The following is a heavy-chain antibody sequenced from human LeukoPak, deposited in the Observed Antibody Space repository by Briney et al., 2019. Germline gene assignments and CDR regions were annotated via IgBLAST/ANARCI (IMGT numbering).Heavy chain of an antibody. D-gene: IGHD3-10*01. Sequence: GGSLRLSCAASGFTFSNAWMSWVRQAPGKGLEWVSVTYSYGRTYYADSVKGRFTISRDISKNTLYLQMNSLRAEDTAVYYCARVLSGRGSLYDYYYYMDVWGKGTTVTISS. CDR3: ARVLSGRGSLYDYYYYMDV. J-gene: IGHJ6*03. CDR2: TYSYGRT. V-gene: IGHV3-53*01. CDR1: GFTFSNAW.